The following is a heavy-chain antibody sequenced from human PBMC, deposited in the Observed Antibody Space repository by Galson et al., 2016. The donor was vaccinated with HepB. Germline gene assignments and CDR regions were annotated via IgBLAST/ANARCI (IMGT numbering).Heavy chain of an antibody. D-gene: IGHD3-3*01. Sequence: SVKVSCKASGHTFTTYYMHWVRQAPGQGLEWMGTINTSRGVTSYAQKFQGRVTMTRDTSTSTVYMELSSLRSDDTAVYYCARGPGDLERFDPWGQGTLVTVSS. CDR3: ARGPGDLERFDP. J-gene: IGHJ5*02. V-gene: IGHV1-46*01. CDR1: GHTFTTYY. CDR2: INTSRGVT.